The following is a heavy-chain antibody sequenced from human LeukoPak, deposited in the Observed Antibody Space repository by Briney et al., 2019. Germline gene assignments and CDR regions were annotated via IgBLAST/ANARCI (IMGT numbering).Heavy chain of an antibody. V-gene: IGHV1-69*13. CDR3: AREEREPYYYDSSGYYDRTPFDL. CDR1: GGTFSSYA. D-gene: IGHD3-22*01. J-gene: IGHJ2*01. Sequence: ASVKVSCKASGGTFSSYAISWVRQAPGQGLEWMGGIIPIFGTANYAQKFQGRVTITADESTSTAYMELSSLRSEATAVYYCAREEREPYYYDSSGYYDRTPFDLWGRGTLVTVSS. CDR2: IIPIFGTA.